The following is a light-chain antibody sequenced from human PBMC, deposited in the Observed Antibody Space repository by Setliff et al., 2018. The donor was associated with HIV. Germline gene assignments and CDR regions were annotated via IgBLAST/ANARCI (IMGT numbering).Light chain of an antibody. CDR3: SSYTRGNFV. Sequence: QPALTQPASVSGSPGQSITISCTGTSSDVGDYDYVSWFQQFPDEAPKLIIYDVNKRPSRVPGRFSGSKSGNTASLTISGLQTEDEADYYCSSYTRGNFVFGTGTKVTVL. V-gene: IGLV2-14*01. CDR2: DVN. J-gene: IGLJ1*01. CDR1: SSDVGDYDY.